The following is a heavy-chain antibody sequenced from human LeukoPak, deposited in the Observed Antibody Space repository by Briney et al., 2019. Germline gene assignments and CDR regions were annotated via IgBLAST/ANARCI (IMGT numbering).Heavy chain of an antibody. CDR2: FYNSGST. J-gene: IGHJ6*02. Sequence: SETLSLTCTVSGGSISIYYWNWIRQPPGKGLEWIGSFYNSGSTAYSPSLKSRVTISGDTSKNQFSLKLSSVTAADTAVYYCARTVDYYYYGMDVWGQGTTVTVSS. D-gene: IGHD2-15*01. V-gene: IGHV4-59*12. CDR1: GGSISIYY. CDR3: ARTVDYYYYGMDV.